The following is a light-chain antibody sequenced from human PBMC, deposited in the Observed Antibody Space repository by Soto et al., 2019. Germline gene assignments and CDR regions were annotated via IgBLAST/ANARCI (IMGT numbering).Light chain of an antibody. CDR2: EVS. CDR1: SSDVGGYNY. V-gene: IGLV2-14*01. Sequence: QSVLTQPASVSGSPGQSSTISCTGTSSDVGGYNYVSWYQQHPGKAPKLMIYEVSNRPSGVSNRFSGSKSGNTASLTISGLQAEDEADYYCSSYTCSSTPCFGTGTKVTVL. J-gene: IGLJ1*01. CDR3: SSYTCSSTPC.